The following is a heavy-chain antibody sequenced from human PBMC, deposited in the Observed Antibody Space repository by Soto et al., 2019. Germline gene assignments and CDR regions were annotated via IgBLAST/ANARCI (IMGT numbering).Heavy chain of an antibody. CDR2: IYYSGST. J-gene: IGHJ4*02. CDR1: GGSISSGDYY. CDR3: ARASPSSYYYDSSGYYD. Sequence: PSETLSLTCTVSGGSISSGDYYWSWIRQPPGKGLEWIGYIYYSGSTYYNPSLKSRVTISVDTSKNQFSLKLSSVTAADTAVYYCARASPSSYYYDSSGYYDWGQGTLVTVSS. D-gene: IGHD3-22*01. V-gene: IGHV4-30-4*01.